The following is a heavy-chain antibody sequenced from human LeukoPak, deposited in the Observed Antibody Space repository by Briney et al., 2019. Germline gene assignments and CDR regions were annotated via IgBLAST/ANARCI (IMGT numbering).Heavy chain of an antibody. Sequence: GGSLRLSCAASGFTFNSYAMSWVRQAPGKGLEWVSAIGTAGDPYYPGSVRGRFTISRENAKNSLYLQMNSLRAGDTAVYYCARGYVYSYDYWGQGVLVTVSS. D-gene: IGHD5-18*01. CDR1: GFTFNSYA. CDR2: IGTAGDP. CDR3: ARGYVYSYDY. V-gene: IGHV3-13*05. J-gene: IGHJ4*02.